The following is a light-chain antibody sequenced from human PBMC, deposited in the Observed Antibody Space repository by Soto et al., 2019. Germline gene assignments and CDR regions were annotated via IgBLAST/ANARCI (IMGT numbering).Light chain of an antibody. Sequence: DIQMTQSPSTLSASVGDRVTITCRASQSISNWLAWYQQKPGKAPKVLIYKASSLESGVPSRFSGSGSGTAFTLTISGLQPDDFATYYCQQYNSYSTFGQGTKVDIK. J-gene: IGKJ1*01. CDR3: QQYNSYST. V-gene: IGKV1-5*03. CDR2: KAS. CDR1: QSISNW.